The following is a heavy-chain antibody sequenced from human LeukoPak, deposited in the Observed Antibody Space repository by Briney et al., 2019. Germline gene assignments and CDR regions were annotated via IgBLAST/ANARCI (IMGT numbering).Heavy chain of an antibody. CDR3: ARSVDRLAPFDF. Sequence: SGTLSLTCAVSGGSISTSNWWSWVRQPPGKGLEWIGEIHHSGSTNYNPSLKSRVTISVDKSKNEFSLELSSVTAADTAVYYCARSVDRLAPFDFWGQGTLVSVSS. CDR2: IHHSGST. D-gene: IGHD6-19*01. J-gene: IGHJ4*02. CDR1: GGSISTSNW. V-gene: IGHV4-4*02.